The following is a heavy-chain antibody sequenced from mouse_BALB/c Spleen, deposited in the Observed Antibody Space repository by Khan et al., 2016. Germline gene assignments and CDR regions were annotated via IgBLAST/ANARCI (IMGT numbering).Heavy chain of an antibody. V-gene: IGHV9-2-1*01. Sequence: QIQLVQSGPELKKPGETVKISCKASGYTFTDYSMHWVKRAPGKGLKWMGWINTETGEPTYADDFKGRFAFSLETSASTAYLQINNLKNEDTATYFCARRDDYDGFAYWGQGTLVTVSA. J-gene: IGHJ3*01. CDR3: ARRDDYDGFAY. CDR1: GYTFTDYS. D-gene: IGHD2-4*01. CDR2: INTETGEP.